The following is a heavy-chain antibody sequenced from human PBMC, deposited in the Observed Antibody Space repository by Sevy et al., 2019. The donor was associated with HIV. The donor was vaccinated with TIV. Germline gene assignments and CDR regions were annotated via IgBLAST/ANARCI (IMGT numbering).Heavy chain of an antibody. CDR2: ISGSGRYT. D-gene: IGHD2-15*01. V-gene: IGHV3-23*01. Sequence: GGSLRLSCAASGFTFSTYAMNWVRQAPGKGLEWVSSISGSGRYTYYADSVEGRFTISRDSSKNTLYLQMNSLRADDTAVYYCAKGFCSGGSCPRDYYYCGMDVWGQGTTVTVSS. CDR3: AKGFCSGGSCPRDYYYCGMDV. J-gene: IGHJ6*02. CDR1: GFTFSTYA.